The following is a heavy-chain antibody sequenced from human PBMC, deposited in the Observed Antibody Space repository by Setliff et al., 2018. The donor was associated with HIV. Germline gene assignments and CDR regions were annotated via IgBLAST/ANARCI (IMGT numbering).Heavy chain of an antibody. CDR2: IYTNGST. D-gene: IGHD6-19*01. CDR3: ASGREAVAGALHFDY. CDR1: GGSISSYF. Sequence: ASETLSLTCTVSGGSISSYFWSWIRQPPGKGLEWIGYIYTNGSTSYNPSLKSRVTISVDTSKNQFSLKLNSVTAADTAVYYCASGREAVAGALHFDYWGQGPLVTVSS. J-gene: IGHJ4*02. V-gene: IGHV4-4*08.